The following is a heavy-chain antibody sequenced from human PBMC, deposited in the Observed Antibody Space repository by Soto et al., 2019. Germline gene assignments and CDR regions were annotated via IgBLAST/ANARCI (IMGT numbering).Heavy chain of an antibody. D-gene: IGHD2-21*01. CDR2: IYSTGAT. J-gene: IGHJ6*03. V-gene: IGHV4-59*08. Sequence: QVQLQESGPGLVKPSETLSLTCTVSRGSISRYYWSWIRQSPSKGLEWLGYIYSTGATNYNPSVKSRVALSVDTSKNQVSLRLSSVTAADTAVYFCARQPVMRSGGYYSQYMDVWGEGTTVTVSS. CDR3: ARQPVMRSGGYYSQYMDV. CDR1: RGSISRYY.